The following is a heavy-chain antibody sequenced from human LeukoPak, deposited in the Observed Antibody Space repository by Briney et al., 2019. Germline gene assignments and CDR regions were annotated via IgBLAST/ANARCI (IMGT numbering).Heavy chain of an antibody. CDR1: GFTVSSNY. Sequence: GGSLRLSCAASGFTVSSNYMSWVRQAPGKGLEWVSVIYSGGSTYYADSVKGRFTISRDNSKNTLYLQMNSLRAEDTAVYYCARGQVYNWNYEGYFDYWGQGILVTVSS. CDR2: IYSGGST. D-gene: IGHD1-7*01. J-gene: IGHJ4*02. CDR3: ARGQVYNWNYEGYFDY. V-gene: IGHV3-53*01.